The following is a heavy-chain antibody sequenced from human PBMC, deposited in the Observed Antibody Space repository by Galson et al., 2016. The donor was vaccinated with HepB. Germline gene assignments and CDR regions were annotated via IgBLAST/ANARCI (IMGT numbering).Heavy chain of an antibody. CDR2: VNPVGTGSP. CDR3: ARGDKFYSFGLDV. D-gene: IGHD3-10*01. CDR1: GYSFTSYF. J-gene: IGHJ6*02. Sequence: SVKVSCKASGYSFTSYFVHWVRQAPGHGLEWMGVVNPVGTGSPRYAQKFQGRVTMTADTSTSIVYLEVSNLRSEDTAVYFCARGDKFYSFGLDVWGQGTAVSVSS. V-gene: IGHV1-46*01.